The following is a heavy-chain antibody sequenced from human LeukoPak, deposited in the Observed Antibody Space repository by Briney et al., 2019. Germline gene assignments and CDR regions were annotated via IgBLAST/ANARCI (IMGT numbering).Heavy chain of an antibody. J-gene: IGHJ6*02. V-gene: IGHV5-51*01. CDR2: IYPGDSDT. CDR3: ARGYCSSTSCYPYGMDV. CDR1: GYSFTSYW. Sequence: GSLKISCKGSGYSFTSYWIGWVRQMPGKGLEWMGIIYPGDSDTRYSPSFQGQVTISADKSISTAYLQWSSLKASDTAMYYCARGYCSSTSCYPYGMDVWGQGTTVTVSS. D-gene: IGHD2-2*01.